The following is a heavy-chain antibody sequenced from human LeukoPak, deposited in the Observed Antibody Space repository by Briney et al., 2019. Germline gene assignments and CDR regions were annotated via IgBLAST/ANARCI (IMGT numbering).Heavy chain of an antibody. J-gene: IGHJ5*02. V-gene: IGHV4-30-4*01. CDR1: GGSISSGEYH. CDR2: IYYSVST. D-gene: IGHD1-26*01. Sequence: SETLSLTCDVSGGSISSGEYHWSWIRQPPGKGLEWIGYIYYSVSTYYNPSLKSRLTISVDTSNSQFSLRLTSVTAADTAVYYCARDKVGATNWLDPWGQGTLVTVSS. CDR3: ARDKVGATNWLDP.